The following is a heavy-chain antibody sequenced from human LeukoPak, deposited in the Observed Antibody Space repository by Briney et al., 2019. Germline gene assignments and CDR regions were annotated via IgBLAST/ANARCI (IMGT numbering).Heavy chain of an antibody. CDR1: GGSFSGYY. J-gene: IGHJ4*02. Sequence: SSETLSLTCAVYGGSFSGYYWSWIRQPPGKGLEWIGEINHSGSTNYNPSLKSRVTISVDTSKNQFTLKLSSVTAADTAVYYCARSSSNWYGGYFDYWGQGTLVTVSS. D-gene: IGHD6-13*01. V-gene: IGHV4-34*01. CDR2: INHSGST. CDR3: ARSSSNWYGGYFDY.